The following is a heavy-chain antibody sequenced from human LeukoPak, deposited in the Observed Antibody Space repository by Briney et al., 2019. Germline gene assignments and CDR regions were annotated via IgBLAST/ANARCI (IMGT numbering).Heavy chain of an antibody. CDR1: GLPIGDFA. CDR2: ISGDGVST. CDR3: ARESGKFDY. J-gene: IGHJ4*02. Sequence: GGSLRLSCVASGLPIGDFAMHWVCQAPGQGLEWVSLISGDGVSTFFADSVKGRFSISRDNSKNSLFLEMSSLRTEDTAMYYCARESGKFDYWGQGTLVAVSS. V-gene: IGHV3-43*02.